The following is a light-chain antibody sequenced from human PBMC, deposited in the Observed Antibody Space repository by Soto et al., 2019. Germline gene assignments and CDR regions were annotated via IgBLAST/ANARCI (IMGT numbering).Light chain of an antibody. Sequence: QSALTQPRSVSGSPGQSVTISCTGTSSDVGGYNYVSWYQQHPGKAPKLILYDVSKRPSGVPDRFSGSKSGNTASLTISGHHAEDEADYYCCSYGGSYTHVFGTGTKLTVL. CDR3: CSYGGSYTHV. CDR2: DVS. CDR1: SSDVGGYNY. J-gene: IGLJ1*01. V-gene: IGLV2-11*01.